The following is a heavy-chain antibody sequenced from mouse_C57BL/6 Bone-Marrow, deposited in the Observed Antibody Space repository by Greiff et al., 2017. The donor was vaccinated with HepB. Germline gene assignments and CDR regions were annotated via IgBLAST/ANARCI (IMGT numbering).Heavy chain of an antibody. CDR2: IYPGSGST. V-gene: IGHV1-55*01. CDR1: GYTFTSYW. Sequence: VQLQQSGAELVKPGASVKMSCKASGYTFTSYWITWVKQRPGQGLEWIGDIYPGSGSTNYNEKFKSKATLTVDTSSSTAYMQLSSLTSEDSAVYYCARLDYGYDGYYFDYWGQGTTLTVSS. J-gene: IGHJ2*01. CDR3: ARLDYGYDGYYFDY. D-gene: IGHD2-2*01.